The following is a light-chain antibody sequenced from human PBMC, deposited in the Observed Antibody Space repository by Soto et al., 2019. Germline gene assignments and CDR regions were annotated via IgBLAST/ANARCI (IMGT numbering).Light chain of an antibody. J-gene: IGKJ1*01. CDR2: GAS. V-gene: IGKV3-20*01. Sequence: EIVLTQSLGTLSLSTGERATLSCRASQSVSSSYLAWYQQKPGQAPRLLIYGASSRATGIPDRFSGSGSGTDFTLTISRLEPEDFAVYYCQQSGTFGQGTNVDIK. CDR1: QSVSSSY. CDR3: QQSGT.